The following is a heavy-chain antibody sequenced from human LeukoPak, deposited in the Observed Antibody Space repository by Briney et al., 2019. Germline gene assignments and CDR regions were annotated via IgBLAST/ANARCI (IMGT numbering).Heavy chain of an antibody. V-gene: IGHV3-48*01. CDR3: ARILWFGELDPFDY. CDR2: INHNAEMI. J-gene: IGHJ4*02. Sequence: GGSLRLSCEASGFPFGSYVMSWVRQAPGKGLEWIAYINHNAEMIFYPDFVKGRFSISRDNAKNSLYLQMNSLRAEDTAVYYCARILWFGELDPFDYWGQGTLVTVSS. D-gene: IGHD3-10*01. CDR1: GFPFGSYV.